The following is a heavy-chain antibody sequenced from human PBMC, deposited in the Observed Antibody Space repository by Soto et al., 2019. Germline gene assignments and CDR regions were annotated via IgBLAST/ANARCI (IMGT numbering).Heavy chain of an antibody. CDR3: ARDGSQLLYFHTYYYYGMDV. D-gene: IGHD2-2*02. CDR2: INHSGST. CDR1: GGSFSGYY. V-gene: IGHV4-34*01. J-gene: IGHJ6*02. Sequence: SETLSLTCAVYGGSFSGYYWSWIRQPPGKGLEWIGEINHSGSTNYNPSLKSRVTISVDTSKNQFSLKLSSVTAADTAVYYCARDGSQLLYFHTYYYYGMDVWGQGTTVTVSS.